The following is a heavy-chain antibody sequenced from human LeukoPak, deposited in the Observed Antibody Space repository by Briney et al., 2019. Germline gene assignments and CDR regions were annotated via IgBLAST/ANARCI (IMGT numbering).Heavy chain of an antibody. CDR3: ARVVVVTYGMDV. V-gene: IGHV3-20*01. CDR1: GFTFDDYG. D-gene: IGHD2-2*01. Sequence: GGSLRLSCAASGFTFDDYGISWVRQAPGKGLEWVSGINWNGGSTGYADSVKGRFTISRDNAKNSLYLQMNSLRAEDTALYHCARVVVVTYGMDVWGQGTTVTVSS. J-gene: IGHJ6*02. CDR2: INWNGGST.